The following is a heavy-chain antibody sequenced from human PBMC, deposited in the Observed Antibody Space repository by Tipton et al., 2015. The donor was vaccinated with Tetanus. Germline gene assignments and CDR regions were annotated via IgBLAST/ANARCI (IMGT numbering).Heavy chain of an antibody. D-gene: IGHD5/OR15-5a*01. J-gene: IGHJ6*02. V-gene: IGHV4-34*01. CDR3: ARDLYETPYYYYYGMDV. CDR1: GGSFSGYY. CDR2: INHSGST. Sequence: TLSLTCAVYGGSFSGYYWSWIRQPPGKGLEWIGEINHSGSTNYNPSLKSRVTISVDTSKNQFSLKLSSVTAADTAVYYCARDLYETPYYYYYGMDVWGQGTTVTVSS.